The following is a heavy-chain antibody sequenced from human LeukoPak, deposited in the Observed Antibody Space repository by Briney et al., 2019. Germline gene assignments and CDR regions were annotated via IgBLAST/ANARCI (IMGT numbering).Heavy chain of an antibody. J-gene: IGHJ4*02. V-gene: IGHV3-23*01. CDR1: GITLSNYG. D-gene: IGHD3-22*01. CDR3: AKRGVVIRVILVGFHKEAYYYDS. CDR2: ISDSGGRT. Sequence: GGSLRLSCAVSGITLSNYGMTWVRQAPGKGLEWVAGISDSGGRTNYADSVKGRFTISRDNPKNTLYLQMNSLRAEDTAVYFCAKRGVVIRVILVGFHKEAYYYDSWGQGALVTVSS.